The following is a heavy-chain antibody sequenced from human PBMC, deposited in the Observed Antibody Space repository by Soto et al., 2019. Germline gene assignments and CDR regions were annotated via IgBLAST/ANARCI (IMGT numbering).Heavy chain of an antibody. D-gene: IGHD6-19*01. J-gene: IGHJ5*02. CDR2: IYYSGST. CDR3: ARTRALYSSGWYGWFDP. V-gene: IGHV4-59*01. CDR1: GGSISSYY. Sequence: SETLSLTCTVSGGSISSYYWSWIRQPPGKGLEWIGYIYYSGSTNYNLSLKSRVTISVDTSKNQFSLKLSSVTAADTAVYYCARTRALYSSGWYGWFDPWGQGTLVTVSS.